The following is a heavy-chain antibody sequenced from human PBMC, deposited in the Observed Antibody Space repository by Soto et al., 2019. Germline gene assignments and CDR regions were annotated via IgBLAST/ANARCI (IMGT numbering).Heavy chain of an antibody. J-gene: IGHJ5*02. CDR3: ARAILANPWFDP. CDR2: IFRGGST. V-gene: IGHV4-4*02. CDR1: GASITSTNW. Sequence: QQQESGPGLVRPSETLSLTCAVSGASITSTNWWSWVRQPPGKGLEWIGGIFRGGSTNYNRSLKSRVTISVDKSKNQFSLRLTSVTAADTAVYYCARAILANPWFDPWGQGTLVSVYS. D-gene: IGHD2-2*02.